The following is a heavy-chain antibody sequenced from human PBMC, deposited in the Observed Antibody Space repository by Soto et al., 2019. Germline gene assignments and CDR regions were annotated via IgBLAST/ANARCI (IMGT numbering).Heavy chain of an antibody. Sequence: SETLSLTCTVSGGSISSGDYYWSWIRQPPGRGLEWIGYIYYSGSTYYNPSLKSRVTISVDTSKNQFSLKLSSVTAADTAVYYCASNDYSNYENGMDVWGQGTTVTVSS. CDR1: GGSISSGDYY. J-gene: IGHJ6*02. CDR2: IYYSGST. V-gene: IGHV4-30-4*01. D-gene: IGHD4-4*01. CDR3: ASNDYSNYENGMDV.